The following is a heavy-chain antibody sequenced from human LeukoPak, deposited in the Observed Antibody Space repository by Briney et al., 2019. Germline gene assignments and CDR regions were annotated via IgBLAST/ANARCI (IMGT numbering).Heavy chain of an antibody. D-gene: IGHD3-9*01. Sequence: GSSVKVSCKASGGTFSSYAISWVRQAPGQGLEWMGGIIPIFGTANYAQKFQGRVTITADESTSTAYMELSSLRSEDTAVYYCAREPRPYYDILTGYYPTSLYYYYMDVWGKGTTVTVSS. CDR3: AREPRPYYDILTGYYPTSLYYYYMDV. CDR2: IIPIFGTA. V-gene: IGHV1-69*01. J-gene: IGHJ6*03. CDR1: GGTFSSYA.